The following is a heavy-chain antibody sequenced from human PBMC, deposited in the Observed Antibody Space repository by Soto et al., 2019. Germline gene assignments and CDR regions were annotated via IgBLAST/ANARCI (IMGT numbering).Heavy chain of an antibody. CDR3: ARTRIAAAGEYFQH. Sequence: QVQLVQSGAEVKKPGASVKVSCKASGYTFTSYAMHWVRQAPGQRLEWMGWINAGNGNTKYSQKFQGRVTITRDTSSSTAYMELSSLRSEDTAVYYCARTRIAAAGEYFQHWGQGTLVTVSS. CDR2: INAGNGNT. J-gene: IGHJ1*01. V-gene: IGHV1-3*01. D-gene: IGHD6-13*01. CDR1: GYTFTSYA.